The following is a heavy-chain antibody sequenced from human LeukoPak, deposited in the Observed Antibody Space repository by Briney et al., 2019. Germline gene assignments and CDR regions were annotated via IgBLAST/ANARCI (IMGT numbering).Heavy chain of an antibody. CDR2: INPKSGGT. CDR1: GYTFTGYY. J-gene: IGHJ4*02. V-gene: IGHV1-2*02. CDR3: ARGQYCSGGSCFLDY. D-gene: IGHD2-15*01. Sequence: GASVKVSCKASGYTFTGYYLHWVRQAPGQGLEWMGWINPKSGGTNYAQKFQGRVTMTRDTSISTAYMELSRLKSDDTAVYYCARGQYCSGGSCFLDYWGQGTLVTVSS.